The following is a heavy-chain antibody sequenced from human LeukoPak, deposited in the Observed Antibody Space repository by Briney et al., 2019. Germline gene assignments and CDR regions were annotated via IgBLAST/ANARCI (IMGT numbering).Heavy chain of an antibody. J-gene: IGHJ4*02. CDR2: ISAYNGNT. CDR1: GYTYTSYG. V-gene: IGHV1-18*01. D-gene: IGHD3-22*01. Sequence: GASVKVSCKASGYTYTSYGISWVRQAPGQGLEWMGWISAYNGNTNYAQKLQGRVTMTTDTSTSTAYMELRSLRSDDTAVYYCARDLGWRDSSGSSDYWGQGTLVTLSS. CDR3: ARDLGWRDSSGSSDY.